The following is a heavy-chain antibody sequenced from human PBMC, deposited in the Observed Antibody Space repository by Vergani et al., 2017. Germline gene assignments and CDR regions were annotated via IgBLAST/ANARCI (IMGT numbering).Heavy chain of an antibody. Sequence: VQLQQWGAGLLKPSETLSLTCAVYGGSFSGYYWSWIRQPPGKGLEWIGEINHSGSTNYNPSLKSRVTISVDTSKNQFSLKLSSVTAADTAVYYCARGRGQLVQYYYYMDVWGKGTTVTVSS. J-gene: IGHJ6*03. CDR2: INHSGST. CDR1: GGSFSGYY. CDR3: ARGRGQLVQYYYYMDV. D-gene: IGHD6-6*01. V-gene: IGHV4-34*01.